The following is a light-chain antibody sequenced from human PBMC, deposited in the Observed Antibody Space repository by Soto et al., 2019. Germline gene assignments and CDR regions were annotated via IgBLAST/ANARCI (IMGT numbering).Light chain of an antibody. J-gene: IGLJ1*01. CDR1: SSDVGSYNL. CDR2: EVS. V-gene: IGLV2-23*02. Sequence: QSVRTQPASVSGSPGQSITISCTGTSSDVGSYNLVSWYQQHPGKAPKLMIYEVSKRPSGVSNRFSGSKSGNTASLTISGLQAEDEVDYYCGSYAGRRTSPYVFGTETNVTGL. CDR3: GSYAGRRTSPYV.